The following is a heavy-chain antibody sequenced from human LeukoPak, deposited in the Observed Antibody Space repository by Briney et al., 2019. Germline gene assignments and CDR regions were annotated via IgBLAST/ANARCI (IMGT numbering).Heavy chain of an antibody. CDR1: GFTFGDFA. Sequence: GGSLRLSCITSGFTFGDFAMSWVRQAPGKGLEWIGFIRSSGTTQYAASVKGRFTISRDDSKSIAYLQMNSLKTEDTAVYYCTRDRFYVWFDPWGQGTLVTVSS. CDR2: IRSSGTT. V-gene: IGHV3-49*04. D-gene: IGHD3-16*01. J-gene: IGHJ5*02. CDR3: TRDRFYVWFDP.